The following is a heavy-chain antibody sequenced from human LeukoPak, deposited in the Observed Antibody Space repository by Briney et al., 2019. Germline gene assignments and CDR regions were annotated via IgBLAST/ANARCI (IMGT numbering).Heavy chain of an antibody. CDR3: ARGFPSGDYGMDV. CDR1: GDSVSNKNTA. V-gene: IGHV6-1*01. J-gene: IGHJ6*02. CDR2: TYYRSKWYN. D-gene: IGHD3-10*01. Sequence: SQTLSLTCGISGDSVSNKNTAWNWIRQSPSRGLEWLGRTYYRSKWYNDYAVSVKSRITINPDTSKSQFSLQLNSVTPEDTAVYYCARGFPSGDYGMDVWGQGTTVTVSS.